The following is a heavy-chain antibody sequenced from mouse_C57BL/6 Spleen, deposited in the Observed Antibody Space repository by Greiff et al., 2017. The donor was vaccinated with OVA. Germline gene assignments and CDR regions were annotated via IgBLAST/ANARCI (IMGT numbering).Heavy chain of an antibody. CDR2: IYPGSGST. Sequence: VQLQQSGAELVKPGASVKMSCKASGYTFTSYWITWVKQRPGQGLEWIGDIYPGSGSTNYNEKFKSQATLTVDTSSSTAYMQLSRLTSEDSAVYYCARSTLITTVVEPFDYWGQGTTLTVSS. CDR1: GYTFTSYW. CDR3: ARSTLITTVVEPFDY. D-gene: IGHD1-1*01. J-gene: IGHJ2*01. V-gene: IGHV1-55*01.